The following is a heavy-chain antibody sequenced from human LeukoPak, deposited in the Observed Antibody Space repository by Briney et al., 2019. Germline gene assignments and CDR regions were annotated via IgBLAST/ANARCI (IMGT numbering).Heavy chain of an antibody. CDR1: GGTFSSYA. V-gene: IGHV1-69*05. CDR2: IIPIFGTA. CDR3: ARRAGDYSHPYDY. D-gene: IGHD3-22*01. Sequence: SVKVSCKASGGTFSSYAISWVRQAPGQGLEWMGGIIPIFGTANYAQKFQGRVTMTTDTSTSTAYMELRSLRSDDTAMYYCARRAGDYSHPYDYWGQGTLVTVSS. J-gene: IGHJ4*02.